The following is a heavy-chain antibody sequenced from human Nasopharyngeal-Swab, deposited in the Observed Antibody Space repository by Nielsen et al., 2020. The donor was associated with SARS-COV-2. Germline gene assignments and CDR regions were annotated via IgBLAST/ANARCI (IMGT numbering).Heavy chain of an antibody. CDR1: GGSISSGSYY. D-gene: IGHD6-19*01. J-gene: IGHJ4*02. CDR3: ARGGSGFLHYVFDY. V-gene: IGHV4-61*01. CDR2: IYYSEST. Sequence: SETLSLTCTVSGGSISSGSYYWSWIRQPPGKGLEWIGYIYYSESTNYNPSLKSRVTISVDTSKNQFSLKLSSVTAADTAVYYCARGGSGFLHYVFDYWGQGTLVTVSS.